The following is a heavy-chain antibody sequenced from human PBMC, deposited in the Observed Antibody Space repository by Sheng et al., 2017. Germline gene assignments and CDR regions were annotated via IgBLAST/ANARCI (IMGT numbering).Heavy chain of an antibody. CDR1: GFTFRTFG. CDR3: AKGVAGFPAASIDS. J-gene: IGHJ4*02. V-gene: IGHV3-30*18. Sequence: QVQLVESGGGVVQPGRSLRLSCAASGFTFRTFGMHWVRQAPGKGLEWVTVLSYDGGDKYYADSVKGRFTISRDNSKNTLYLQMNSLRPEDTAIYYCAKGVAGFPAASIDSWGQGTLVTVSS. CDR2: LSYDGGDK. D-gene: IGHD2-2*01.